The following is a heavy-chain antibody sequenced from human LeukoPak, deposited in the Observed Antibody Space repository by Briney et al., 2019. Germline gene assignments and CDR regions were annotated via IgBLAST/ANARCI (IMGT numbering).Heavy chain of an antibody. Sequence: SETLSLTCTVSGGSTSSYYWSWIRQPPGKGLEWIGYTYYSGSTNYNPSLKSRVTISVDTSKNQFSLKLSSVTAADTAVYYCARELTMISPGAFDIWGQGTMVTVSS. CDR2: TYYSGST. CDR1: GGSTSSYY. J-gene: IGHJ3*02. V-gene: IGHV4-59*01. D-gene: IGHD3-22*01. CDR3: ARELTMISPGAFDI.